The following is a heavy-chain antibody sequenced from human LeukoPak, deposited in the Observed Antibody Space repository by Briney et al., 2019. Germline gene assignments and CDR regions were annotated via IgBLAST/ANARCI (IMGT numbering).Heavy chain of an antibody. V-gene: IGHV4-59*12. D-gene: IGHD3-3*01. J-gene: IGHJ6*04. CDR2: IDYSGST. Sequence: SETLSLTCTVSGGSISSYYWSWIRQPPGKGLEWIGYIDYSGSTNYNPSLKSRVTISVDTSKNQFSLKLSSATAADTAVYYCARAESGITIFGVAPAPDVWGKGTTVTVSS. CDR3: ARAESGITIFGVAPAPDV. CDR1: GGSISSYY.